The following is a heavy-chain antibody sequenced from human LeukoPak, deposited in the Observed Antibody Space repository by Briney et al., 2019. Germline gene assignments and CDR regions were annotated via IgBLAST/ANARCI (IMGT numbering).Heavy chain of an antibody. D-gene: IGHD6-13*01. CDR2: ISGSGGST. Sequence: GGSLRLSCAASGFTFSSYAMSWVRQAPGKGLEWVSAISGSGGSTYYADSAKGRFTISRDNSKNTLYLQMNSLRAEDTAVYYCARSSWYQEFDYWGQGTLVTVSS. CDR1: GFTFSSYA. CDR3: ARSSWYQEFDY. V-gene: IGHV3-23*01. J-gene: IGHJ4*02.